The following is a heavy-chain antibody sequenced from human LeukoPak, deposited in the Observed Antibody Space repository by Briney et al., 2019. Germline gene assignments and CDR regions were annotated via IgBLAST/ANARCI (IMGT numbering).Heavy chain of an antibody. D-gene: IGHD4-17*01. CDR2: IYHGGTT. J-gene: IGHJ4*02. V-gene: IGHV4-30-2*01. Sequence: SQTLSLTCAVSGGSLSSGGYSWSWIRQPPGKGLEWIGYIYHGGTTYYNPSLKSRVAISIDTSNNQFSLNLSSVTAADTAVYYCARATSFYGDYVDSWGQGTLVTVSS. CDR1: GGSLSSGGYS. CDR3: ARATSFYGDYVDS.